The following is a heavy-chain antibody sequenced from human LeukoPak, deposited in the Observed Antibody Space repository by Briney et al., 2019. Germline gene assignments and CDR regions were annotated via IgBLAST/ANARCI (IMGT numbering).Heavy chain of an antibody. V-gene: IGHV1-46*01. Sequence: ASVKVSCKASGYTFANYYIHLARQAPGQGLEWMGLINPSGGSTNYAQKYQGSVTMTRDTSTSTVYMELSSLRSEDTAVYYCARRPRITLVRGGQWYHYMDVWGKGTTVTISS. CDR1: GYTFANYY. CDR3: ARRPRITLVRGGQWYHYMDV. J-gene: IGHJ6*03. CDR2: INPSGGST. D-gene: IGHD3-10*01.